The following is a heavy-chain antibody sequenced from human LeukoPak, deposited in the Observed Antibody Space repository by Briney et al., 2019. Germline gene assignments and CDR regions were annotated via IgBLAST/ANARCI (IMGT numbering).Heavy chain of an antibody. CDR3: AGRVFRTSYYDFWSGYRSNWFDP. CDR1: GGSFSGYY. CDR2: INHSGST. D-gene: IGHD3-3*01. Sequence: SETLSLTCAVYGGSFSGYYWSWIRQPPGKGLEWIGEINHSGSTNYNPSLKSRVTISVDTSKNQFSLKLSSVTAADTAVYYCAGRVFRTSYYDFWSGYRSNWFDPWGQGTLVTVSS. V-gene: IGHV4-34*01. J-gene: IGHJ5*02.